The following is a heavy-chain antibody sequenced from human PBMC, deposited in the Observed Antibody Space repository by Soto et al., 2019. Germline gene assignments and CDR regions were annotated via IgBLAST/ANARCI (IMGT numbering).Heavy chain of an antibody. CDR3: ARQQYYDILTGYYP. J-gene: IGHJ5*02. Sequence: GGSLRLSCAASGFTFSSYGMHWVRQAPGKELEWVAVIWYDGSNKYYADSVKGRFTISRDNSKNTLYLQMNSLRAEDTAVYYCARQQYYDILTGYYPWGQGTLVTVSS. D-gene: IGHD3-9*01. CDR1: GFTFSSYG. V-gene: IGHV3-33*01. CDR2: IWYDGSNK.